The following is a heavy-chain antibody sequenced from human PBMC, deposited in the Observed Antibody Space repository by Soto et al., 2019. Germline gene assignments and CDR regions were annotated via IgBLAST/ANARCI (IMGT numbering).Heavy chain of an antibody. CDR3: ARDPPSIAAPLYYFDY. Sequence: VQLVEAGGDLVQPGGSLRLSCVASGFTLSSYGMHWVRQAPGKGLEWVAVIWYDGSNKYYADSVKGRFTISRDNSKNTLYLQMNSLRAEDTAVYYCARDPPSIAAPLYYFDYWGQGTLVTVSS. CDR1: GFTLSSYG. D-gene: IGHD6-6*01. V-gene: IGHV3-33*08. J-gene: IGHJ4*02. CDR2: IWYDGSNK.